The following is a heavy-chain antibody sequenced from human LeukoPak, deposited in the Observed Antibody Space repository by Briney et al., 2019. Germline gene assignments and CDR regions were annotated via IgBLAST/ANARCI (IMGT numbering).Heavy chain of an antibody. Sequence: ASVKVFCKASGYTFTNYYIHWVRQAPGQGLEWMGLINPGGGNTNYAQNFQGRVTMTRDTSASTVYMELSSLRSEDTAIYYCARIRDGYNDAYDIWGQGTVVTVPS. CDR3: ARIRDGYNDAYDI. D-gene: IGHD5-24*01. CDR1: GYTFTNYY. CDR2: INPGGGNT. J-gene: IGHJ3*02. V-gene: IGHV1-46*01.